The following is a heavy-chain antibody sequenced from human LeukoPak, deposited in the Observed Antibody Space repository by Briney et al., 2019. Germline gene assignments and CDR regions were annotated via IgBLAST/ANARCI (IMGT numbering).Heavy chain of an antibody. J-gene: IGHJ2*01. D-gene: IGHD3-10*01. V-gene: IGHV4-34*01. CDR3: ARHTGVRGVDWYFDL. CDR1: GGSISGYY. Sequence: PSETLSLTCTVSGGSISGYYWSWIRQPPGKGLEWIGDINHSGTTKYNPSLKSRVTISVDTSKNQFSLKLSSVTAADTAVYYCARHTGVRGVDWYFDLWGRGTLVTVSS. CDR2: INHSGTT.